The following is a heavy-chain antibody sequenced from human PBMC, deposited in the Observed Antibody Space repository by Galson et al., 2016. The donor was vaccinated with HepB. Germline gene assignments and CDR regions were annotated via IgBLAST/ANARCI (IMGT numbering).Heavy chain of an antibody. V-gene: IGHV4-4*02. CDR2: IFHSGST. CDR1: GGSIRSRDW. Sequence: SETLSLTCAVSGGSIRSRDWWSWVRQPPGKGLQWIGEIFHSGSTNYNPSLKSRVTMSIDKSKDRFSLKLSSLTAADTAVYYCAGGFSLIDYWGPGTLITVSS. D-gene: IGHD5-18*01. J-gene: IGHJ4*02. CDR3: AGGFSLIDY.